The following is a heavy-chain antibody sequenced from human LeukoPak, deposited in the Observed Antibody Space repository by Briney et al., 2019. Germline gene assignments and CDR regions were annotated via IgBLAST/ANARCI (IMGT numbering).Heavy chain of an antibody. J-gene: IGHJ3*02. Sequence: PGGSLRLSCAASGFTVSSNYMSWVRQAPGKGLECVSVIYSGGSTYYADSVKGRFTISRDNSKNTLYLQMNSLRAEDTAVYYCARKYSSSWFAFDIWGQGTMVTVSS. D-gene: IGHD6-13*01. CDR3: ARKYSSSWFAFDI. CDR2: IYSGGST. V-gene: IGHV3-66*01. CDR1: GFTVSSNY.